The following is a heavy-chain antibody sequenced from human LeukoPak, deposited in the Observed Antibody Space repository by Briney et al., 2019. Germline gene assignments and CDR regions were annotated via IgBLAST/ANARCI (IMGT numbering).Heavy chain of an antibody. CDR1: GYTFISYY. J-gene: IGHJ5*02. V-gene: IGHV1-46*01. Sequence: ASVQVSCQASGYTFISYYMHCERQAPAQEHEWLGLVNPTGGSADYAQKFQGRVTMTRDMTTSTDYMELSSLRSEDTAIYYCARDNSVGDNAWWFDPWGQGTLVTVSS. CDR3: ARDNSVGDNAWWFDP. CDR2: VNPTGGSA. D-gene: IGHD1-26*01.